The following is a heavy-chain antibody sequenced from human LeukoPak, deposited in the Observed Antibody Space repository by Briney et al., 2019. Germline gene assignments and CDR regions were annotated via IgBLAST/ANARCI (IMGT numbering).Heavy chain of an antibody. V-gene: IGHV3-33*01. CDR3: ARDDEFDDYDRRRYTNSLDY. CDR1: GFSFTNYG. CDR2: MSSSGDLI. D-gene: IGHD3-22*01. Sequence: PGGSLRLSCAASGFSFTNYGMHWVREAPGKGLVWVAVMSSSGDLIHYADSVKGRFTISRDNSKNTLYLQMNTLRAEDSAVYYCARDDEFDDYDRRRYTNSLDYWGQGTLVTVSS. J-gene: IGHJ4*02.